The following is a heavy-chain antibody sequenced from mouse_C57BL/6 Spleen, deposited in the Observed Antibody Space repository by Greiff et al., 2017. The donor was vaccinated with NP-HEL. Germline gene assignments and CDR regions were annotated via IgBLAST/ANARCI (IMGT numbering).Heavy chain of an antibody. CDR1: GYTFTNYW. CDR3: ARSYYYAMDY. J-gene: IGHJ4*01. V-gene: IGHV1-63*01. CDR2: IYPGGGYT. Sequence: QVQLQQSGAELVRPGTSVKMSCKASGYTFTNYWIGWAKQRPGHGLEWIGDIYPGGGYTNYNEKFKGKATLTADKSSSTAYMQFSSLTSEDSAIYYCARSYYYAMDYWGQGTSVTVSS.